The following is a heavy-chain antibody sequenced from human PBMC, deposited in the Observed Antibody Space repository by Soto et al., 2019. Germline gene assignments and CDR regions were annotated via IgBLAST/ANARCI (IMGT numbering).Heavy chain of an antibody. Sequence: GGSLRLSCAASGFTFSSYSMNWVRQAPGKGLEWVSSISSSSSYIYYADSVKGRFTISRDNAKNSLYLQMNSLRAEDTAVYYCARDFPMGYNPAFDIWGQGTMVTVSS. CDR2: ISSSSSYI. D-gene: IGHD5-12*01. V-gene: IGHV3-21*01. CDR3: ARDFPMGYNPAFDI. J-gene: IGHJ3*02. CDR1: GFTFSSYS.